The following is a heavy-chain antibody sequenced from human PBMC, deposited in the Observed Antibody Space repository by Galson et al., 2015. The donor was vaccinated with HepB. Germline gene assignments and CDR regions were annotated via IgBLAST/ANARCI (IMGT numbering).Heavy chain of an antibody. CDR2: ISESGGST. CDR1: GLTFSSYA. CDR3: AKGGWIDY. V-gene: IGHV3-23*01. D-gene: IGHD6-19*01. J-gene: IGHJ4*02. Sequence: YLRLSCAASGLTFSSYAMTWVRQAPGKGLEWVSFISESGGSTYYAESVKGRFTIPRDNSMNTLSLQMNSLRAEDTAVYYCAKGGWIDYWGQGTLVTVSS.